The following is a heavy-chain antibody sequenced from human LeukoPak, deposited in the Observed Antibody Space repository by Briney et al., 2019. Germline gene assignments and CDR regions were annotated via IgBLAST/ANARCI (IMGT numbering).Heavy chain of an antibody. J-gene: IGHJ3*02. V-gene: IGHV1-69*04. CDR1: GGTFSSYA. D-gene: IGHD6-19*01. CDR2: IIPILGIA. CDR3: ARRVAVARRDAFDI. Sequence: SVKVSCKASGGTFSSYAISWVRQAPGQGLEWMGRIIPILGIANYAQKFQGRVTITADKSTSTAYMELSSLRSEDTAVYYCARRVAVARRDAFDIWGQGTMVTVSS.